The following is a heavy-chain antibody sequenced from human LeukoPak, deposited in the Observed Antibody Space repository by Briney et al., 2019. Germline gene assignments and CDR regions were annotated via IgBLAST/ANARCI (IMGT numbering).Heavy chain of an antibody. CDR1: GYTFTVYY. Sequence: ASVKVSCKASGYTFTVYYMHWVRQAPGQGLEWMGWINPNSGGTNYAQKFQGRVTMTRDTSISTAYMELSRLRSDDTAVYYCARDGNNLWFGEGNWFDPWGQGTLVTVSS. CDR2: INPNSGGT. J-gene: IGHJ5*02. CDR3: ARDGNNLWFGEGNWFDP. V-gene: IGHV1-2*02. D-gene: IGHD3-10*01.